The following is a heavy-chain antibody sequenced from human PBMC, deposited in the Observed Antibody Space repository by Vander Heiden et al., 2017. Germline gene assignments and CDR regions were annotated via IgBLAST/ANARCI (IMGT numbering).Heavy chain of an antibody. CDR2: INSDGSSA. D-gene: IGHD6-19*01. Sequence: EVQLVESGGGLVHPGGSLRPSCAASGFTFSDYMMHWVRQGPAKGLVWVSRINSDGSSANYADSVKGRFAISRDNAKNTLYLQMDSLTAEDTAVYFCTRDFSVAAHDYWGQGTLVTVSS. CDR3: TRDFSVAAHDY. J-gene: IGHJ4*02. CDR1: GFTFSDYM. V-gene: IGHV3-74*01.